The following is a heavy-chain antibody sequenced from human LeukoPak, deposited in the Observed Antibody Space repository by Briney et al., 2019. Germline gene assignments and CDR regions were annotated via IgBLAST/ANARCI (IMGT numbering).Heavy chain of an antibody. CDR1: GFTFSSYT. J-gene: IGHJ4*02. V-gene: IGHV3-48*02. CDR2: ISSGSSAI. CDR3: ARGMSYYGSGSYYNAFDY. Sequence: PGGSLRVSCAASGFTFSSYTMNWVRQAPGKGLEWVSYISSGSSAIYYADSVKGRFTISRDNAKTSLYLQMNSLRDEDTAVYYCARGMSYYGSGSYYNAFDYWGQGTLVTVSS. D-gene: IGHD3-10*01.